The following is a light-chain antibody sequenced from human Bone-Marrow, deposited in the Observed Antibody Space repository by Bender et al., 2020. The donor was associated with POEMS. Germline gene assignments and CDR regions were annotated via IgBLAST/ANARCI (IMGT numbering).Light chain of an antibody. CDR3: GTWDSTLKVAI. J-gene: IGLJ2*01. CDR1: ISNIGTNF. Sequence: QSVLRQPPSVSAAPGQRVTISCSGSISNIGTNFVSWYQQFPGTASRLLIHDDFRRPSGTPDRFSVSKSGTSATLDITGLRTGDEADYYCGTWDSTLKVAIFGGGTRVTVL. CDR2: DDF. V-gene: IGLV1-51*01.